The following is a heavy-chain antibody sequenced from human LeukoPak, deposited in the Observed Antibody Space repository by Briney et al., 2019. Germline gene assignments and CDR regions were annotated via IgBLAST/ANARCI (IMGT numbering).Heavy chain of an antibody. CDR2: IYHSGTI. V-gene: IGHV4-59*01. Sequence: SETLSLTCTVSGGSIYSYFWTWIRQSPGKGLEWIAYIYHSGTINYNPSLKSRVTISLDTSKNQVSLNLSSVTAADTAVYYCAREFSAYGMDVWGQGTTVTVSS. CDR3: AREFSAYGMDV. D-gene: IGHD1-26*01. J-gene: IGHJ6*02. CDR1: GGSIYSYF.